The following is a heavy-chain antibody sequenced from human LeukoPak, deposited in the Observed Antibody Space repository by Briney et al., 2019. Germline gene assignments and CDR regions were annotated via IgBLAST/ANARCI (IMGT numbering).Heavy chain of an antibody. J-gene: IGHJ4*02. D-gene: IGHD6-19*01. CDR2: INSDGSST. V-gene: IGHV3-74*01. CDR1: GFTFSSYW. Sequence: SGGSLRLSCAASGFTFSSYWMHWVRQAPGKGLVWVSRINSDGSSTSYADSVKGRFTISRDNAKNTLYLQMNSLGAEDTAVYYCARTFSGWYEDYWGQGTLVTVSS. CDR3: ARTFSGWYEDY.